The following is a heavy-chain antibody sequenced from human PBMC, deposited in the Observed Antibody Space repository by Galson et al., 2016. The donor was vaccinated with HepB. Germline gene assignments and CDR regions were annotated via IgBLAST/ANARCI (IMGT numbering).Heavy chain of an antibody. J-gene: IGHJ1*01. CDR3: IVGHFSGY. V-gene: IGHV3-49*04. Sequence: SLRLSCASSGITFGNFIMSWVRQAPGQGLEWVALTRPNADGGTTEYAASVKGRFSISRDDSQSTAYLEMNRLKSEETGVYYCIVGHFSGYGGRGTVVTVSS. D-gene: IGHD2-21*01. CDR2: TRPNADGGTT. CDR1: GITFGNFI.